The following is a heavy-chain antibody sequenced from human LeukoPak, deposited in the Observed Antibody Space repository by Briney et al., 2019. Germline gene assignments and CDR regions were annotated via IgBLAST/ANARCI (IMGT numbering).Heavy chain of an antibody. Sequence: GASVKVSCKASGGTFSSYAISWVQQAPGQGLEWMGGIIPIFGTANYAQKFQGRVTITADESTSTAYMELSSLRSEDTAVYYCARDPTAMVTGDDAFDIWGQGTMVTVSS. D-gene: IGHD5-18*01. CDR3: ARDPTAMVTGDDAFDI. CDR2: IIPIFGTA. J-gene: IGHJ3*02. CDR1: GGTFSSYA. V-gene: IGHV1-69*13.